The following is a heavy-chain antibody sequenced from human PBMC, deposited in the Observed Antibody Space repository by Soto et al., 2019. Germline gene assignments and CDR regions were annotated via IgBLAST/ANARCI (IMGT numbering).Heavy chain of an antibody. CDR1: EFTFSRYW. Sequence: EVQLVESGGGLVQPGGSLRLSCAASEFTFSRYWMHWVRQAPGKGLVWVSPINEDGSSTNYAVTVKGLFTISRDTSKNMMDLQMNRLKVEDTSMCYCSSFHGGPGQAYWSQGSLVTVSS. V-gene: IGHV3-74*01. CDR3: SSFHGGPGQAY. D-gene: IGHD2-15*01. J-gene: IGHJ4*02. CDR2: INEDGSST.